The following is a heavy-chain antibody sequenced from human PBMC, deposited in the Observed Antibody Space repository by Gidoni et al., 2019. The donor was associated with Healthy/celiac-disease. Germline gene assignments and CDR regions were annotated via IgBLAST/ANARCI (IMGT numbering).Heavy chain of an antibody. Sequence: EVQLLESGGGLVQPGGSLRLSCAASGFTFSSYAMSWVRQAPGKGLEWVSAISGSGGSTYYADSVKGRFTISRDNSKNTLYLQMNSLRAEDTAVYYCAKDSPITMIVVDIGGSEYFQHWGQGTLVTVSS. CDR3: AKDSPITMIVVDIGGSEYFQH. J-gene: IGHJ1*01. CDR1: GFTFSSYA. D-gene: IGHD3-22*01. V-gene: IGHV3-23*01. CDR2: ISGSGGST.